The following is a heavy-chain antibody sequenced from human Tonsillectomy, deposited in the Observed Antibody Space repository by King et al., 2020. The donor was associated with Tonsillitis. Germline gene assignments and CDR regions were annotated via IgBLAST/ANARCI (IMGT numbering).Heavy chain of an antibody. CDR3: ARAGFSSSWYAAYFDY. Sequence: VQLVESGGGVVQPGTSLRLSCAASGLTFTTYAMHWVRQAPGKGLEWLAVISHDGTNIYYADSVKGRFTIYGDNSKNTLYLQMNSLRAEDTAVYYCARAGFSSSWYAAYFDYWGQGTLVTVSS. D-gene: IGHD6-13*01. CDR2: ISHDGTNI. CDR1: GLTFTTYA. V-gene: IGHV3-30-3*01. J-gene: IGHJ4*02.